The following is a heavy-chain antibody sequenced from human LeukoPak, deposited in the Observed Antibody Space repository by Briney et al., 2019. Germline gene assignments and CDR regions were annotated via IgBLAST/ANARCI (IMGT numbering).Heavy chain of an antibody. V-gene: IGHV1-69*05. CDR2: IIPIFGTA. Sequence: SVKVSCKASGGTFSSYAISWVRQAPGQGLEWMGRIIPIFGTANYAQKFQGRVTITTDESTSTACMELSSLRSEDTAVYYCAIAAAQYYYYYYMDVWGKGTTVTVSS. D-gene: IGHD6-13*01. J-gene: IGHJ6*03. CDR3: AIAAAQYYYYYYMDV. CDR1: GGTFSSYA.